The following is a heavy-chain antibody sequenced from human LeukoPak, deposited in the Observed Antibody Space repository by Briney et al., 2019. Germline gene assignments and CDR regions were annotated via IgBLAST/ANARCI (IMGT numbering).Heavy chain of an antibody. J-gene: IGHJ4*02. Sequence: ASVKVSCKASGYTFTGYYMHWVRQAPGQGLEWMGWINPNSGGTNYAQKFQGRVTMTRDTSISTAYMELSRLRSDDTAVYYCARDEYSSSSYGYWGQGTLVTVSS. D-gene: IGHD6-6*01. CDR2: INPNSGGT. CDR3: ARDEYSSSSYGY. V-gene: IGHV1-2*02. CDR1: GYTFTGYY.